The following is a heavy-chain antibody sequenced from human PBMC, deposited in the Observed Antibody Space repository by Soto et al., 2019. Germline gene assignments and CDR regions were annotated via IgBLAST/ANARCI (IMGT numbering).Heavy chain of an antibody. CDR2: IIPIFRTA. D-gene: IGHD2-2*02. J-gene: IGHJ6*02. CDR1: GATFSSSA. Sequence: SVKVSCKASGATFSSSAITWVRQAPGQGREWMGGIIPIFRTANYAQKFQGRVTITGDESTSTAYMELSSLRSEDTGVYYCARERYCSSTSCYNPDDYYYGMDVWGQGTRVTVSS. V-gene: IGHV1-69*13. CDR3: ARERYCSSTSCYNPDDYYYGMDV.